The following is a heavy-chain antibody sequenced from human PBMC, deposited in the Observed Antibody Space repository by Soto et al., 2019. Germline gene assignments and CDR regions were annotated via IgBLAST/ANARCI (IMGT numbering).Heavy chain of an antibody. CDR3: ESRIGYCSSINCYSSRRLRFDS. J-gene: IGHJ4*02. CDR2: VNHSGNT. CDR1: GGSFSGYY. V-gene: IGHV4-34*01. Sequence: QVQLQQWGAGLLKPSETLSLTCAVYGGSFSGYYWTWIRQSPEKGLEWIGEVNHSGNTYYNPTLKTLVTTTVHTTKHQFSEKMSSVTGADTAVYYCESRIGYCSSINCYSSRRLRFDSWGQGTLVTVSS. D-gene: IGHD2-2*01.